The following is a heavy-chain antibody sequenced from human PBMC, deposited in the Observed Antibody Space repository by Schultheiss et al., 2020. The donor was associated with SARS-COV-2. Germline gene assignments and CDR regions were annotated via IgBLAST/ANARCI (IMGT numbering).Heavy chain of an antibody. Sequence: SETLSLTCAVYGGSFSGYYWGWIRQPPGKGLEWIGEINHSGSTNYNPSLKSRVTISVDTSKNQFSLKLSSVTAADTAVYYCARDQSITIFGVVISHYYYGMDVWGQGTTVTVSS. CDR1: GGSFSGYY. J-gene: IGHJ6*02. CDR3: ARDQSITIFGVVISHYYYGMDV. V-gene: IGHV4-34*01. D-gene: IGHD3-3*01. CDR2: INHSGST.